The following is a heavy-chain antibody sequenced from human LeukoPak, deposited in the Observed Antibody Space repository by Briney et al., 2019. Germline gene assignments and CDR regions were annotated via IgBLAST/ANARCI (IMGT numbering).Heavy chain of an antibody. Sequence: GGSLRLSCAASGFTFSNYAMSWVRQAPGKGLEWVSAISATGGDIYYADSVKGRFTVSRDNSKHTLYLQMTSLRAEDTAVYYCAKEDKDTALHLIFVDYWGRGTLVTVSS. CDR2: ISATGGDI. CDR3: AKEDKDTALHLIFVDY. J-gene: IGHJ4*02. D-gene: IGHD3-16*01. V-gene: IGHV3-23*01. CDR1: GFTFSNYA.